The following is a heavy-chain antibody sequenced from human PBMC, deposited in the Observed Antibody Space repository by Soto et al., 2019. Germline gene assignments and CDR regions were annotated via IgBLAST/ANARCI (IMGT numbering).Heavy chain of an antibody. CDR1: GGTFSSYA. V-gene: IGHV1-69*13. CDR3: ARDRPYGGNSVDWFDP. J-gene: IGHJ5*02. D-gene: IGHD2-21*02. Sequence: SXKVSCKASGGTFSSYAISLVRQAPGQGLEWMGGIIPIFGTANYAQKFQGRVTITADESTSTAYMELSSLRSEYTAVYYCARDRPYGGNSVDWFDPWGQGTLVTGSS. CDR2: IIPIFGTA.